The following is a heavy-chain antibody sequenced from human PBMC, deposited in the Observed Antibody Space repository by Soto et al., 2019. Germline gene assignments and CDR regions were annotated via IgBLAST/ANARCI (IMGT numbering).Heavy chain of an antibody. CDR1: GFTFSSYW. V-gene: IGHV3-74*01. CDR2: IDSSGNST. CDR3: AKDLTYDILTGYRSPDAFDI. Sequence: PGGSLRLSCAASGFTFSSYWMHWFRQAPGKGLVWVSGIDSSGNSTTYADSVKDRFTISRDNAKNTLYLQMNSLRAEDTAVYYCAKDLTYDILTGYRSPDAFDIWGQGTMVTVSS. J-gene: IGHJ3*02. D-gene: IGHD3-9*01.